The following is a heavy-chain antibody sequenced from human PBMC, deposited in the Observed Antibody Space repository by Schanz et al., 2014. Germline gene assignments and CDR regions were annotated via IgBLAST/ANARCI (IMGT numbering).Heavy chain of an antibody. Sequence: EVQLVESGGGLVQPGGSLRLSCAASGFTFSSYAMSWVRQAPGKGLEWVSHIVGSGDSTYYADSVKGRFTISRNNSKNTLYLQMNSLRAEDTAVYYCAKKGGDYGSGSYQIIDDWGQGTLVTVSS. V-gene: IGHV3-23*04. CDR1: GFTFSSYA. CDR3: AKKGGDYGSGSYQIIDD. J-gene: IGHJ4*02. CDR2: IVGSGDST. D-gene: IGHD3-10*01.